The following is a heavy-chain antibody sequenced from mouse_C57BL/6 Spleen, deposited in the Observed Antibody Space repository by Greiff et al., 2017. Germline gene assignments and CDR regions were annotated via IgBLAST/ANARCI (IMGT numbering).Heavy chain of an antibody. CDR1: GFSLTSYA. J-gene: IGHJ4*01. D-gene: IGHD2-5*01. Sequence: VKLVESGPGLVAPSQSLSITCTVSGFSLTSYAISWVRQPPGKGLEWLGVIWTGGGTNYNSDLNYRLSIGKDNSKSQGVLKMNSLQTDDTARYYCARAYSNYNAMDYWGQGTSVTVSA. V-gene: IGHV2-9-1*01. CDR3: ARAYSNYNAMDY. CDR2: IWTGGGT.